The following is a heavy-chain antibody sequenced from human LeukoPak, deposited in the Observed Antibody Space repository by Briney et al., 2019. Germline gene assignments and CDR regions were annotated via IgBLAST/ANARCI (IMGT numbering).Heavy chain of an antibody. CDR2: TTPNSGST. CDR3: ARDRGRAGSFLDH. CDR1: GYTFTVNY. J-gene: IGHJ4*02. V-gene: IGHV1-2*02. Sequence: GASVKVSCKTSGYTFTVNYLHWVRQAPGQGLEWMGWTTPNSGSTTYARNFQGRVTMTGDTSSSTAYMELTRLTPDDTAIYYCARDRGRAGSFLDHWGQGTLVTVSS. D-gene: IGHD3-10*01.